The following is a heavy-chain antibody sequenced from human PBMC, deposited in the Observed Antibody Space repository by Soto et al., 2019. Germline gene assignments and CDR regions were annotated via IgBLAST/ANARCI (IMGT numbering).Heavy chain of an antibody. CDR2: IYYSGST. D-gene: IGHD2-15*01. CDR1: GGSISSYY. CDR3: ARLGIGVTDAFDI. V-gene: IGHV4-59*08. J-gene: IGHJ3*02. Sequence: SETLSLTCTVSGGSISSYYWSWIRQPPGKGLEWIGYIYYSGSTNHNPSLKSRVTISVDTSKNQFSLKLSSVTAADTAVYYCARLGIGVTDAFDILGQGTMVTGSS.